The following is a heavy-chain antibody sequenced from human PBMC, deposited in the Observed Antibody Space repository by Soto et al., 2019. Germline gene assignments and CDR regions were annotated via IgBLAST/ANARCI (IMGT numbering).Heavy chain of an antibody. Sequence: QVQLQESGPGLVKPSETLSLTCIVSGGSISSYYWSWIRQPPGKGLEWIGYIYYSGSTKYNPSLKSRATISIDTSKNQFSLKLSSVTAADTAVYHCARHVDIDQRGMDVWGQGTTVFVSS. CDR1: GGSISSYY. J-gene: IGHJ6*02. CDR2: IYYSGST. CDR3: ARHVDIDQRGMDV. V-gene: IGHV4-59*08. D-gene: IGHD5-12*01.